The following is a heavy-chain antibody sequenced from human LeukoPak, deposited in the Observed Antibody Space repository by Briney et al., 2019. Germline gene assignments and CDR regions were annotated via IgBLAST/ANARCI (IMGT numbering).Heavy chain of an antibody. J-gene: IGHJ4*02. CDR3: ARDRTSRGTVPNY. CDR1: GYTLTGYY. Sequence: ASVKVSCKASGYTLTGYYMHWVRQAPGQGLEWMGWINPNSGGTNYAQKFQGRVTMTRDTSISTAYMELSRLRSDDTAVYYCARDRTSRGTVPNYWGQGTLVTVSS. V-gene: IGHV1-2*02. D-gene: IGHD2-2*01. CDR2: INPNSGGT.